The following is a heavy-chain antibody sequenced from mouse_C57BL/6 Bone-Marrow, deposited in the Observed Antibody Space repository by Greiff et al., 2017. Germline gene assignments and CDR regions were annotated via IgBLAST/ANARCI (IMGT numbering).Heavy chain of an antibody. Sequence: QVQLQQSGPGLVQPSQSLSITCTVSGFSLTSYGVHWVCLSPGKGLEWLGVIWRGGSTDYNAAFMSRLSITKDNSKSQVFFKMNSLQADDTTVYYCAKFDGYPYAMDYWGQGTSVTVSS. V-gene: IGHV2-5*01. J-gene: IGHJ4*01. CDR3: AKFDGYPYAMDY. CDR2: IWRGGST. CDR1: GFSLTSYG. D-gene: IGHD2-3*01.